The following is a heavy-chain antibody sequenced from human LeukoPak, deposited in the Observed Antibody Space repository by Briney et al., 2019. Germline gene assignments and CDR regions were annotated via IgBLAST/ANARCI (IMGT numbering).Heavy chain of an antibody. J-gene: IGHJ3*02. CDR1: GFTFSSYS. CDR3: ARYSSGRDAFDI. D-gene: IGHD6-19*01. V-gene: IGHV3-21*01. Sequence: GGSLRLSCAASGFTFSSYSMNWVRQAPGKGLEWVSSISSSSSYIYYADSVKGRFTISRDNAKNSLYLQMNSLRAEDTAVYYCARYSSGRDAFDIWGQGTMVTASS. CDR2: ISSSSSYI.